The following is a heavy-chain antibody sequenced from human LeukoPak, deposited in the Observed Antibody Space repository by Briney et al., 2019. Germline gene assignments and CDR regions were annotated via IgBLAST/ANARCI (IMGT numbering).Heavy chain of an antibody. J-gene: IGHJ4*02. CDR2: MYYSGST. CDR1: GGSISSSNYY. CDR3: ARQGSSSWYLGY. Sequence: SETLSLTCTVSGGSISSSNYYWGWIRQPPGKGLEWIGNMYYSGSTYYNPSLKSRVTISVDTSKNHFSLKLSSVTAADTAVYYCARQGSSSWYLGYWGQGTLVTVSS. D-gene: IGHD6-13*01. V-gene: IGHV4-39*07.